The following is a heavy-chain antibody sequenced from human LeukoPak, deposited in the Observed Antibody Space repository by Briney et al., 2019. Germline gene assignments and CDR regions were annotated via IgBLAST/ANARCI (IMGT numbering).Heavy chain of an antibody. J-gene: IGHJ4*02. V-gene: IGHV3-30-3*01. CDR3: AREGESSIYYFDY. D-gene: IGHD3-16*02. CDR2: ISYDGNSK. CDR1: GSTFSRNA. Sequence: GRSLRLSCAASGSTFSRNALHWVRQAPGKGLEWVAVISYDGNSKYYADSVKGRFTISRDNSKDTLYLQMNSLRAEDTAVYYCAREGESSIYYFDYWGQGTLVTVSS.